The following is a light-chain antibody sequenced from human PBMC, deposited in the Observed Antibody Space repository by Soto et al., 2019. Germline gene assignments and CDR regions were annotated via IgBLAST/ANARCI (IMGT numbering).Light chain of an antibody. J-gene: IGLJ7*01. CDR2: EVY. CDR3: SSYAGSNTHV. Sequence: QSALTQPPSASGSPGQSVTISCTGTSSDVGGYNYVSWYQQHPGKAPKLMIYEVYKRPSGVPDRFSGSKSGNTASLTVSGLQAEDEADYYCSSYAGSNTHVFGTGTQLTVL. V-gene: IGLV2-8*01. CDR1: SSDVGGYNY.